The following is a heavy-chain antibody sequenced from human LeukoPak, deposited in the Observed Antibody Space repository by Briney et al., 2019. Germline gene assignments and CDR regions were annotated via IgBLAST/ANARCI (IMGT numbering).Heavy chain of an antibody. CDR2: ISGISGNT. J-gene: IGHJ4*02. CDR1: GLTFSDHA. V-gene: IGHV3-23*01. Sequence: GGSLRLSCAASGLTFSDHAMGWVRQARGKGLEWVSSISGISGNTYYADSVKGRYSISRDNSKNTLFLQINRLRAEDTAIYYCANWGAGTKGLYWGQGTLVTVSS. D-gene: IGHD1-1*01. CDR3: ANWGAGTKGLY.